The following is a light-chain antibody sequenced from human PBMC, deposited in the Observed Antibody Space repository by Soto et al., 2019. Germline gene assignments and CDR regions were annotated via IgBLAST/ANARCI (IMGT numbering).Light chain of an antibody. CDR2: DVS. J-gene: IGLJ1*01. Sequence: QSPLRNPAAMSCCTGHSFTISCGGTSSDIGGYNYVSWYQHHPGTAPKLIIYDVSSRPSGVSHRFSASKSGNTASLTISGLQAEEEADYYCSSFSVASPLFGTGTKVTVL. CDR3: SSFSVASPL. CDR1: SSDIGGYNY. V-gene: IGLV2-14*01.